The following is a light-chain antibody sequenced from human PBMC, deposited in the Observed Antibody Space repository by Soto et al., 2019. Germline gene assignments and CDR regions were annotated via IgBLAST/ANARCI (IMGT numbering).Light chain of an antibody. CDR3: QVWDSSSDPYVV. Sequence: YELTQPPSVSVAPGKTARITCGGNNIGSKSVHWYQQKPGQAPVLVIYYDSDRPSGIPERFSGSNSGNTATLTISRVEAGDEADYYCQVWDSSSDPYVVFGGGTKLTVL. CDR2: YDS. CDR1: NIGSKS. J-gene: IGLJ2*01. V-gene: IGLV3-21*04.